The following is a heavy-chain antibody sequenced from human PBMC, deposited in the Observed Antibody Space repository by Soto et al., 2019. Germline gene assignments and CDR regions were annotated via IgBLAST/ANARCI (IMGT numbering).Heavy chain of an antibody. CDR2: IIPILGIA. Sequence: QVQLVQSGAEVKKPGSSVKVSCKASGGTFSSYTISWVRQAPGQGLEWMGRIIPILGIANYAQKFQGRVTITADKSTSAAYMELSSLRSEDTAVYCCASGYSSGWYEVWGQGTLVTVSS. CDR3: ASGYSSGWYEV. J-gene: IGHJ4*02. CDR1: GGTFSSYT. D-gene: IGHD6-19*01. V-gene: IGHV1-69*02.